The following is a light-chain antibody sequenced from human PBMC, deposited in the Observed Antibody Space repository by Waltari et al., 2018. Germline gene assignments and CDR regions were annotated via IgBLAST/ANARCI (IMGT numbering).Light chain of an antibody. J-gene: IGKJ4*01. Sequence: EIVLTQSPTTLSLSPGERATLSCRAGQSVSRYLAWYQQKPGQAPMLLIYDSSNRATGIPARFSGSGSGTDFTLTITSLEPEDSAVYYCQHRSDWPLTFGGGTRVEIK. CDR2: DSS. V-gene: IGKV3-11*01. CDR3: QHRSDWPLT. CDR1: QSVSRY.